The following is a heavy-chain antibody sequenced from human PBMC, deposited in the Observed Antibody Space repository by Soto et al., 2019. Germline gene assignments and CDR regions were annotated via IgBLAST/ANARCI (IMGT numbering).Heavy chain of an antibody. CDR2: IIPRLGTS. J-gene: IGHJ6*02. D-gene: IGHD3-10*01. CDR3: ARDRVPLVRVFYGMDV. Sequence: QVQLVQSGAEVKKPGSSVKVSCTASGGTFSSNAINWVRQAPGQGLEWMGGIIPRLGTSNYVEKFKGRARIPAGTSTDTVYLELSSLRSADTAVYYCARDRVPLVRVFYGMDVWGQGTTVTVSS. V-gene: IGHV1-69*06. CDR1: GGTFSSNA.